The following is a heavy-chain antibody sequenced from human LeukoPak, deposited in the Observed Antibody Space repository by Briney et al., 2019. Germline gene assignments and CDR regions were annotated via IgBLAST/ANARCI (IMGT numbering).Heavy chain of an antibody. J-gene: IGHJ4*02. Sequence: PSETLSLTCTVSGGSISSYYWTWIRQPPGKGLEWIGYIYYSGSTKYNPSLKSRVTISVDTSKNQFSLNLSSVTAADTAVYYCARSGGYSYGYSLDYWGQGILVTVSS. V-gene: IGHV4-59*01. CDR3: ARSGGYSYGYSLDY. D-gene: IGHD5-18*01. CDR1: GGSISSYY. CDR2: IYYSGST.